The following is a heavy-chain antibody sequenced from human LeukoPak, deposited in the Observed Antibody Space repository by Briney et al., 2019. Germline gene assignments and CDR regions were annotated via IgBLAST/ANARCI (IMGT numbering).Heavy chain of an antibody. CDR1: GYTFTSYA. CDR2: INAGNGNT. J-gene: IGHJ4*02. V-gene: IGHV1-3*01. Sequence: ASVKVSCKVSGYTFTSYAMHWVRQAPGQRLEWMGWINAGNGNTKYSQKSQGRVTITRDTSASTAYMELSSLRSEDTAVYYCARSYYGSGSYCLFDYWGQGTLVTVSS. D-gene: IGHD3-10*01. CDR3: ARSYYGSGSYCLFDY.